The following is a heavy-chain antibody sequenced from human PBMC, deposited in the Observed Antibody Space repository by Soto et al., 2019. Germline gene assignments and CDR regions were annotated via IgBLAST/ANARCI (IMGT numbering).Heavy chain of an antibody. D-gene: IGHD1-7*01. CDR3: ARGRNRCSGTTFDY. V-gene: IGHV4-34*01. CDR2: INHSGST. Sequence: PSETLSLTCAVYGGSFSGYYWSWIRQPPGKGLEWIGEINHSGSTNYNPSLKSRVTISVDTSKNQFSLKLSSVTAADTAVYYCARGRNRCSGTTFDYWGQGTLVTVSS. J-gene: IGHJ4*02. CDR1: GGSFSGYY.